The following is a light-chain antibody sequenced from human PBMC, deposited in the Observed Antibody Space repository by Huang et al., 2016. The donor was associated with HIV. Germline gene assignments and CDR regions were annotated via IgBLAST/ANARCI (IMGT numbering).Light chain of an antibody. CDR3: QQYNNWPWT. J-gene: IGKJ1*01. CDR2: GAS. Sequence: EIVMTQSPATLSVSPGERATLYCRASQSVSNDLAWYQQKPGQPPRLLIYGASNRATGGPAGFSGSGSGTEFTLTISSLQSEDFAVYYCQQYNNWPWTFGPGTKVDFK. CDR1: QSVSND. V-gene: IGKV3-15*01.